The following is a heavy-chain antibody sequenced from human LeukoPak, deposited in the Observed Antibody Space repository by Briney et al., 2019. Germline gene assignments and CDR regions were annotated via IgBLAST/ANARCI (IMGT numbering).Heavy chain of an antibody. Sequence: SETLSLTCAVYGGSFSGYYWSWIRQPPGKGLEWIGEINHSGSTNYNPSLKSRVTISVDTSKNQFSLKLSSVTAADTAVYYCAKYRVAAAGKGYYYYGMDVWGQGTTVTVSS. CDR3: AKYRVAAAGKGYYYYGMDV. V-gene: IGHV4-34*01. CDR2: INHSGST. CDR1: GGSFSGYY. J-gene: IGHJ6*02. D-gene: IGHD6-13*01.